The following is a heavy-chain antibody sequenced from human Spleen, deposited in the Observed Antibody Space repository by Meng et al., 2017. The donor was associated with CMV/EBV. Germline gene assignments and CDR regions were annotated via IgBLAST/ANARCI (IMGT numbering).Heavy chain of an antibody. CDR1: GFTFSDYY. CDR2: ISGRGSVI. D-gene: IGHD1-14*01. Sequence: GESLKISCVASGFTFSDYYMSWIRQAPGKGLEWVSYISGRGSVIYYENSVKGRFTISRDNAKNSLDLQMNGLRAEDTAVYFCARAYNVPGWFDPWGQGTQVTVSS. J-gene: IGHJ5*02. V-gene: IGHV3-11*01. CDR3: ARAYNVPGWFDP.